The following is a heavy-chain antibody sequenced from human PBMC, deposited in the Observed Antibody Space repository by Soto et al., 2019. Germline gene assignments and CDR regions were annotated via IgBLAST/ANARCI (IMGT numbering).Heavy chain of an antibody. CDR2: ISASGGST. CDR3: AKDGSGAYVGRPFDY. CDR1: GFTFRNYA. Sequence: EVQLLESGGGLVQPGGSLRLSCTASGFTFRNYAMTWVRQAPGKGLEWVSSISASGGSTYYADFVKGRFTISRDKSKNTRSLYMNSLRADDTAIYYCAKDGSGAYVGRPFDYWGQGTLVTVSS. J-gene: IGHJ4*02. D-gene: IGHD4-17*01. V-gene: IGHV3-23*01.